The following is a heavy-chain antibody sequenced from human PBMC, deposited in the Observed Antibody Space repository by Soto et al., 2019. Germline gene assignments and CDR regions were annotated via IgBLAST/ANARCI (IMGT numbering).Heavy chain of an antibody. V-gene: IGHV3-30-3*01. CDR3: ARVRSLLPRVAIYYYYGMDV. CDR1: GFTFSSYA. Sequence: GGSLRLSCAASGFTFSSYAMHWVRQAPGKGLEWVAVISYDGSNKYYADSVKGRFTISRDNSKNTLYLQMNSLRAEDTAVYYCARVRSLLPRVAIYYYYGMDVWGQGTTVTVSS. J-gene: IGHJ6*02. CDR2: ISYDGSNK. D-gene: IGHD1-26*01.